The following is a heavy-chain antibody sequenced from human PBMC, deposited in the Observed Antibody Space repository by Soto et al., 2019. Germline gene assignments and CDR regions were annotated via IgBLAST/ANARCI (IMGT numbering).Heavy chain of an antibody. CDR3: AKGIGYCSGGSCYEPKNHYYGMDV. V-gene: IGHV3-23*01. D-gene: IGHD2-15*01. J-gene: IGHJ6*02. CDR1: GFTFSSYA. CDR2: ISGSGGST. Sequence: GGSLRLSCAASGFTFSSYAMSWVRQAPGKGLEWVSAISGSGGSTYYADSVKGRFTISRDNSKNTLYLQMNSLRAEDTAVYYCAKGIGYCSGGSCYEPKNHYYGMDVWGQGTTVTVSS.